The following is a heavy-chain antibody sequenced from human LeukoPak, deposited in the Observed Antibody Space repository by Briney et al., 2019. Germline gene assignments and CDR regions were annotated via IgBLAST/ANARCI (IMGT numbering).Heavy chain of an antibody. J-gene: IGHJ6*02. D-gene: IGHD3-3*01. CDR3: ARGITIFGVVINGMDV. V-gene: IGHV4-59*01. CDR1: GGSISSYY. Sequence: SETLSLTCTVSGGSISSYYWSWIRQPPGKGLEWIGYIYYSGSTNYNPSLKSRVTISVDTSKNQFSLELSSVTAADTAVYYCARGITIFGVVINGMDVWGQGTTVTVSS. CDR2: IYYSGST.